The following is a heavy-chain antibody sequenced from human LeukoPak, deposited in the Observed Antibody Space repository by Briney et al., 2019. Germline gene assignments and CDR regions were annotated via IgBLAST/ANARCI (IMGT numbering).Heavy chain of an antibody. Sequence: PSETLSLTCAVYGGSFSGYYWSWIRQPPGKGLEWIGEINHSGSTNYNPSLKSRVTISVDTSKNQFSLKLSSVTAADTAVYYCARVRRTRPAAPDYWGQGTLVTVSS. V-gene: IGHV4-34*01. CDR3: ARVRRTRPAAPDY. CDR1: GGSFSGYY. D-gene: IGHD2-2*01. CDR2: INHSGST. J-gene: IGHJ4*02.